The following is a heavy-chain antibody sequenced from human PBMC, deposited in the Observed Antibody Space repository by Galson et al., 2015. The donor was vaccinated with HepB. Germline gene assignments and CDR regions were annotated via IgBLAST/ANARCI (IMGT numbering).Heavy chain of an antibody. J-gene: IGHJ3*02. CDR1: GFTFSSYS. CDR2: ISSSSSTI. Sequence: SLRLSCAASGFTFSSYSMNWVRQAPGKGLEWVSYISSSSSTIYYADSVKGRFTISGDNAKNSLYLQMNSLRAEDTAVYYCARDSYGDYAFDIWGQGTMVTVSS. V-gene: IGHV3-48*04. D-gene: IGHD4-17*01. CDR3: ARDSYGDYAFDI.